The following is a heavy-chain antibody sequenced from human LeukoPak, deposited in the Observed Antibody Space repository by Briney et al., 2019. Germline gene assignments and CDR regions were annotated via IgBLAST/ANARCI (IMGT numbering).Heavy chain of an antibody. Sequence: SETLSLTCTVSGGSISSSSYYWGWIRQPPGKGLEWIGSIYYSGSTYYNPSLKSRVTISVDTSKNQFSLKLSSVTAADTAVYYCARQDYDILTGGDYWGQGTLVTVSS. CDR3: ARQDYDILTGGDY. CDR1: GGSISSSSYY. V-gene: IGHV4-39*01. J-gene: IGHJ4*02. D-gene: IGHD3-9*01. CDR2: IYYSGST.